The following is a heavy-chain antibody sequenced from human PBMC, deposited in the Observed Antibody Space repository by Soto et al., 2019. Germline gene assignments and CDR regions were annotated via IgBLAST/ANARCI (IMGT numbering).Heavy chain of an antibody. D-gene: IGHD2-8*02. V-gene: IGHV4-39*02. CDR2: INYSGST. CDR3: ARDKITGLFDY. Sequence: PSETLSLTCSVSGASIRSTSYYWGWIRQPPGKGLEWIGSINYSGSTNYNPSLKSRVIISIDTSKNQFSLKLTSVTAADTAVYYCARDKITGLFDYWGQGTLVTVSS. CDR1: GASIRSTSYY. J-gene: IGHJ4*02.